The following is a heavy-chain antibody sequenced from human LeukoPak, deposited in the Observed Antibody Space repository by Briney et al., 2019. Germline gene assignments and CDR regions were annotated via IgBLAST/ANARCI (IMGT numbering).Heavy chain of an antibody. D-gene: IGHD3-10*01. CDR2: IYYSGST. CDR1: GDSISSYY. V-gene: IGHV4-59*01. J-gene: IGHJ4*02. Sequence: SETLSLTCTVSGDSISSYYCSWIRQPPGKGLEWIGYIYYSGSTSYNPSLKSRVTISLDTSNNQFSLKLRSVTAADTAVYYCARGDRGSVDYWGQGTLVTVSS. CDR3: ARGDRGSVDY.